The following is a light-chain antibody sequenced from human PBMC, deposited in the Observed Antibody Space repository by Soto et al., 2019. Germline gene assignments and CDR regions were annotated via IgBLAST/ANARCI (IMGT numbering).Light chain of an antibody. CDR3: QRYGTSSLT. Sequence: EIVLTQSPGTLSLSPGERVTLSCRASQSMSSSYLAWYQQKPGQAPRLLIYGASSRATGIPGRFSGSGSGTDFTLTIHGLESEDFAVYYCQRYGTSSLTFGGGTKVE. CDR2: GAS. CDR1: QSMSSSY. V-gene: IGKV3-20*01. J-gene: IGKJ4*01.